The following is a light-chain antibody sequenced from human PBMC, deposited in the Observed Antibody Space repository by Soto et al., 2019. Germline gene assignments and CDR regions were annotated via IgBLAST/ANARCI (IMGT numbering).Light chain of an antibody. J-gene: IGLJ1*01. Sequence: QSALTQPASVSGSPGQSITISCTGTTSDVGSYNLVSWYQQHPGKAPKLIIYDVSNRPSGVSNRFSGSKSGNTASLTISGLQADDEADYHCSSYTSSTTLYVFGSGTKVTVL. CDR2: DVS. V-gene: IGLV2-14*02. CDR1: TSDVGSYNL. CDR3: SSYTSSTTLYV.